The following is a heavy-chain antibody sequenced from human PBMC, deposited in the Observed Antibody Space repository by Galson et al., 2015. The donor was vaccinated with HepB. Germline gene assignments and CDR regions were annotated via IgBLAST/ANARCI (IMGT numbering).Heavy chain of an antibody. J-gene: IGHJ4*02. Sequence: SVKVSCKASGYTFTSYAMHWVRQAPGQRLEWMGWINAGNGNTKYSQKFQGRVTITRDTSASTAYMELSSLRSEDTAVYYCAREFNANYYDSSGYYPMGYWGQGTLVTVSS. D-gene: IGHD3-22*01. V-gene: IGHV1-3*01. CDR1: GYTFTSYA. CDR3: AREFNANYYDSSGYYPMGY. CDR2: INAGNGNT.